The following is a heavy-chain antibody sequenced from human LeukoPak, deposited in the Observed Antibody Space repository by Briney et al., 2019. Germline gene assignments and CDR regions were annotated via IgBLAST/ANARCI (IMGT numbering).Heavy chain of an antibody. Sequence: SETLSLTCTVSGGSISSGSYYWSWIRQPAGKGLEWIGRIYTSGSTNYNPSLKSRVTISVDTPKNQFSLKLSSVTAADTAVYYCAVEYCSGGSCFIDYWGQGTLVTVSS. J-gene: IGHJ4*02. CDR2: IYTSGST. CDR3: AVEYCSGGSCFIDY. CDR1: GGSISSGSYY. V-gene: IGHV4-61*02. D-gene: IGHD2-15*01.